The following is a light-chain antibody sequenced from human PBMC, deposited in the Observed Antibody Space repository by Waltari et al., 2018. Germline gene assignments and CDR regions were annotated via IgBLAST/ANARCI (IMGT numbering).Light chain of an antibody. J-gene: IGKJ4*01. CDR1: QSVGTY. CDR2: DTS. CDR3: QQRRNWPLT. Sequence: EIVLIQSPAILSFSPGERATLSCRASQSVGTYLAWYQQRPGQSPRLLIDDTSYRATGIPARFSGSGSETDFTLTISSLQPEDFAVYYCQQRRNWPLTFGGGTRVQI. V-gene: IGKV3-11*01.